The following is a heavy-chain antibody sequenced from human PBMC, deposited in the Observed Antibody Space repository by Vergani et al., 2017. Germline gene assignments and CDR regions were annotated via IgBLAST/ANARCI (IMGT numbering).Heavy chain of an antibody. CDR3: AKDVLFGVPNYMDV. CDR2: ISGSGGST. J-gene: IGHJ6*03. CDR1: GFTFSSYT. V-gene: IGHV3-23*01. Sequence: EVQLLESGGGLIQPGGSLRLSCAASGFTFSSYTMSWVRQAPGKVLEWVSTISGSGGSTYYADSVKGRFTISRDNSKNTLYLQMNSLRVEDTAMYYCAKDVLFGVPNYMDVWGKGTTVTVSS. D-gene: IGHD3-3*01.